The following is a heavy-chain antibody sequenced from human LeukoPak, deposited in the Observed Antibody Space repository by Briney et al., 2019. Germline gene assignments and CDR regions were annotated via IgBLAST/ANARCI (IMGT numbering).Heavy chain of an antibody. CDR3: ARGGDYYGSGSYYAFDP. Sequence: PSETLSLTCTVSGGSISSSSYYWGWIRQPPGKGLEWIGSIYYSGSTNYNPSLKSRVTISVDTSKNQFSLKLSSVTAADTAVYYCARGGDYYGSGSYYAFDPWGQGTLVTVSS. V-gene: IGHV4-39*07. D-gene: IGHD3-10*01. J-gene: IGHJ5*02. CDR2: IYYSGST. CDR1: GGSISSSSYY.